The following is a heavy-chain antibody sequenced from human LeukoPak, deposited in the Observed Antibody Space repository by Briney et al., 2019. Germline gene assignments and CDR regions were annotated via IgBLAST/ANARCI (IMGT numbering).Heavy chain of an antibody. CDR3: AREDLERAAPFDY. Sequence: GGSLRLSCAASGFTFRSYGMHWARQAPGKGLEWVAVIWYDGSNEYYGDSVKGRFTISRDNSKNTLSLQLTSLRAEDTAVYYCAREDLERAAPFDYWGQGTLVTVSS. J-gene: IGHJ4*02. D-gene: IGHD1-1*01. V-gene: IGHV3-33*01. CDR2: IWYDGSNE. CDR1: GFTFRSYG.